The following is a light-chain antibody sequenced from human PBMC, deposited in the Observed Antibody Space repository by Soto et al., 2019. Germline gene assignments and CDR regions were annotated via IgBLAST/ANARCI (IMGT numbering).Light chain of an antibody. CDR2: GVS. CDR1: QSVSSSY. CDR3: QQYGSSPPFT. V-gene: IGKV3-20*01. J-gene: IGKJ3*01. Sequence: EIVLTQSPGTLSSSPGERATLSCRASQSVSSSYLAWYQQKPGQAPRLLIYGVSNRATGIPDRFSGSGSGTDFTLTISRLEPEDFAVYYCQQYGSSPPFTFGPGTKVDIK.